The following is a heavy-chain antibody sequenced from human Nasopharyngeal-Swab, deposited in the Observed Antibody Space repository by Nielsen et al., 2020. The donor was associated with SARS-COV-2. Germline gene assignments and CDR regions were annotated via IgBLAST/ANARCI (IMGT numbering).Heavy chain of an antibody. D-gene: IGHD6-19*01. J-gene: IGHJ4*02. CDR3: ARLTYSSGWCFDY. CDR1: GSSFTSYW. Sequence: GESLKISCTGSGSSFTSYWIGWVRQLPGKGLEWMGIIYPGDSDTRYSPSFQGQVTISADNSISTAYLQWSSLKASDTAMYYCARLTYSSGWCFDYWGQGTLVTVSS. CDR2: IYPGDSDT. V-gene: IGHV5-51*01.